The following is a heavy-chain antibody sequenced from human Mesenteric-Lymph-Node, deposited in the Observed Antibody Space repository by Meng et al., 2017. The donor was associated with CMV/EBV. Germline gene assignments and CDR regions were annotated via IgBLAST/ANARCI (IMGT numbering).Heavy chain of an antibody. D-gene: IGHD2-21*01. Sequence: GESLKISCAASGFTFSSYWMTWVRQAAGKGLEWVANIRQDATADYYVDSVKGRFTISRDNAKNSLYLQMNSLRAEDTAVYYCARDTRPGHIVVVIAFDYWGQGTLVTVSS. CDR2: IRQDATAD. J-gene: IGHJ4*02. CDR3: ARDTRPGHIVVVIAFDY. V-gene: IGHV3-7*01. CDR1: GFTFSSYW.